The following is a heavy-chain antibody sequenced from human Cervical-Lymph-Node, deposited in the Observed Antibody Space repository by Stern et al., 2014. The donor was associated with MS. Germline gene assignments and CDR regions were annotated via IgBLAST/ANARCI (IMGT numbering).Heavy chain of an antibody. CDR2: TSNDASEQ. Sequence: QVQLVESGGGVVQPGRSLRLSCAASGFSFRRSTMHWVRQAPGRGLEWVAVTSNDASEQYSDSVKGRFTISRDNSKNTMYLQMSSLKTEDTAVYYCARHSSSWYRDRDHFDYWGQGTLVTVSS. CDR3: ARHSSSWYRDRDHFDY. D-gene: IGHD6-13*01. CDR1: GFSFRRST. V-gene: IGHV3-30*04. J-gene: IGHJ4*02.